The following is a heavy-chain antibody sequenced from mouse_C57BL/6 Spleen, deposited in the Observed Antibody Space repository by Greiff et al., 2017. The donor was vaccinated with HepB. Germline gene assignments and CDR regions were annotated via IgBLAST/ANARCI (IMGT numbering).Heavy chain of an antibody. D-gene: IGHD2-4*01. CDR3: ASCDYNREFAY. J-gene: IGHJ3*01. Sequence: QVQLQQPGAELVKPGASVKLSCKASGYTFTSYWMHWVKQRPGQGLEWIGMIHPNSGSTKYNEKFKDKATLTVDKSSRTAYMHLRSLTSEDSAVYYFASCDYNREFAYWGQGTLVTVSA. CDR1: GYTFTSYW. CDR2: IHPNSGST. V-gene: IGHV1-64*01.